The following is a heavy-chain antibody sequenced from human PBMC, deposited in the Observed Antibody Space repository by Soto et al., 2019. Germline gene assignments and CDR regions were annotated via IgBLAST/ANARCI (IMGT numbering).Heavy chain of an antibody. Sequence: PGGSLRLSCAVSGFTFSNYAMAWVRQAPGKGLEYVSSITGNGVSTYYAHSVKGRFTISRDNSKNTLYVQMNILTAEDTAIYYGAKCGASNTCIPPGFDPWGQGTLVTVSS. D-gene: IGHD2-15*01. CDR2: ITGNGVST. CDR1: GFTFSNYA. J-gene: IGHJ5*02. V-gene: IGHV3-23*01. CDR3: AKCGASNTCIPPGFDP.